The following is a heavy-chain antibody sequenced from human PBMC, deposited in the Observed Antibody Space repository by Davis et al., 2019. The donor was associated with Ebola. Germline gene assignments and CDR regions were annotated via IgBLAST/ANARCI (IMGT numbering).Heavy chain of an antibody. J-gene: IGHJ5*02. D-gene: IGHD6-13*01. CDR1: GGSISSYY. Sequence: SETLSLTCTVSGGSISSYYWSWIRQPPGKGLEWIGEINHSGSTNYNPSLKSRVTISVDTSKNQFSLKLSSVTAADTAVYYCARGQIAAARVRRFDPWGQGTLVTVSS. V-gene: IGHV4-34*01. CDR2: INHSGST. CDR3: ARGQIAAARVRRFDP.